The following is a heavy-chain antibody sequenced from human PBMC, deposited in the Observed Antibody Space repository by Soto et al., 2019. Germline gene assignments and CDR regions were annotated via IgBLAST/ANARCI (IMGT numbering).Heavy chain of an antibody. CDR3: ARQMPDSQAGYSSSWHPGYYYSGMDV. J-gene: IGHJ6*02. V-gene: IGHV4-39*01. Sequence: PSETLSLTCTVSGGSISSSSYYWGWIRQPPGKGLEWIGSIYYSGSTYYNPSLKSRVTISVDTSKNQFSLKLSSVTAADTAVYYCARQMPDSQAGYSSSWHPGYYYSGMDVWGQGTTVTVSS. CDR1: GGSISSSSYY. D-gene: IGHD6-13*01. CDR2: IYYSGST.